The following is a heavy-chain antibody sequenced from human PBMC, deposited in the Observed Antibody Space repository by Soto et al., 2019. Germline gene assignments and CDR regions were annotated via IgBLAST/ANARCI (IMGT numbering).Heavy chain of an antibody. CDR2: ISGSGGST. CDR1: GFTFSSYA. V-gene: IGHV3-23*01. J-gene: IGHJ4*02. Sequence: PGGSLRLSCAASGFTFSSYAMSWVHQAPGKGLEWVSAISGSGGSTYYADSVKGRFTISRDNSKNTLYLQMNSLRAEDTAVYYCAKFSAFSGGNPANYWGQGTLVTVSS. D-gene: IGHD2-15*01. CDR3: AKFSAFSGGNPANY.